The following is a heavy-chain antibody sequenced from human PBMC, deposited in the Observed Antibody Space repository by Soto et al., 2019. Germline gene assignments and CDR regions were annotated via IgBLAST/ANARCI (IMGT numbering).Heavy chain of an antibody. J-gene: IGHJ4*02. V-gene: IGHV3-30-3*01. CDR1: GFTFSSYS. CDR3: ARVHGSSLYWGFDY. CDR2: ISYDGANK. D-gene: IGHD6-13*01. Sequence: QVQLVESGGGVVQPGRSLRLSCAASGFTFSSYSMHWVRQAPGKGLEWVAVISYDGANKYYADSVKGRFTISRDNSKNPLYLQMNRLRAEETAVYYCARVHGSSLYWGFDYWGQGTRVSVSS.